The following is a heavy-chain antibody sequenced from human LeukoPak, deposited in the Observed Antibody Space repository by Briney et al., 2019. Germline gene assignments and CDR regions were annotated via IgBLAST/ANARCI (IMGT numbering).Heavy chain of an antibody. CDR3: ATAPMTTVFSFDY. D-gene: IGHD4-17*01. V-gene: IGHV1-24*01. Sequence: ASVKVSCKVSGYTLTELSMHWVRQAPGKGLEWMGGFDPEDGETIYAQKFQGRVTMTEDTSTDTAYMELSSLRSEGTAVYYCATAPMTTVFSFDYWGQGTLDTVSS. J-gene: IGHJ4*02. CDR1: GYTLTELS. CDR2: FDPEDGET.